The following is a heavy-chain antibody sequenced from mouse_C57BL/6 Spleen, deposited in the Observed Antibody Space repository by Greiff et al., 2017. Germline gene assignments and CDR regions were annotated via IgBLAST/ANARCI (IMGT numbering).Heavy chain of an antibody. V-gene: IGHV1-64*01. CDR1: GYTFTSYW. J-gene: IGHJ4*01. Sequence: QVQLQQPGAELVKPGASVKLSCKASGYTFTSYWMHWVKQRPGQGLEWIGMIHPNSGSTNYNEKFKSKATLTVDKSSGTAYMQLSSLTSEDSAVYYCARETRVVDTGNAMDYWGQGTSVTVSS. D-gene: IGHD1-1*01. CDR2: IHPNSGST. CDR3: ARETRVVDTGNAMDY.